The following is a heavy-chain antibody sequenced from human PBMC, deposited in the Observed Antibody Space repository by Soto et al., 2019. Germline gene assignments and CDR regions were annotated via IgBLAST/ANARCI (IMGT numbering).Heavy chain of an antibody. V-gene: IGHV3-7*01. CDR1: GFTFSSYW. Sequence: EVQVVESGGGLVQPGGSLRLSCAASGFTFSSYWMSWVRQAPGKGLEWVANIKEDGSEKNYVDSVKGQFTISRDNAKNSPYLQMNSLSVEDTGVYYCAREIYYYGSGDYWGQGTMVTVSS. CDR3: AREIYYYGSGDY. CDR2: IKEDGSEK. D-gene: IGHD3-10*01. J-gene: IGHJ4*02.